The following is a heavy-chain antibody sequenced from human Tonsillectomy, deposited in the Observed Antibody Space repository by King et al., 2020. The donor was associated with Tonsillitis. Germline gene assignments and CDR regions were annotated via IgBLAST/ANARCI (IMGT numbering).Heavy chain of an antibody. V-gene: IGHV4-39*01. J-gene: IGHJ4*02. CDR2: MYYSGTI. CDR3: ARSVSGSFDY. CDR1: GGSISSSDHY. D-gene: IGHD1-26*01. Sequence: LQLQESGPGVVKPSETLSLTCTVSGGSISSSDHYWVWIRQPPGKGLEWIGYMYYSGTIFYNPSLKSRITISGGTSGNRFSLKLSSVTAADTAVYFCARSVSGSFDYWGQGAPVTVSS.